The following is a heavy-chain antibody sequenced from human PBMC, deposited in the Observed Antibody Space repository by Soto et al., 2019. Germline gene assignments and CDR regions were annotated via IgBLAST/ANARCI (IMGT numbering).Heavy chain of an antibody. V-gene: IGHV1-69*13. CDR3: ASGKTYYYGSGSYYELDY. CDR2: IIPIFGTA. D-gene: IGHD3-10*01. J-gene: IGHJ4*02. CDR1: GGTFSSYA. Sequence: SVKVSCKASGGTFSSYAISWVRQAPGQGLEWMGGIIPIFGTANYAQKFQGRVTITADESTSTAYMELSSLRSEDTAVYYCASGKTYYYGSGSYYELDYWGQGNMVTVSS.